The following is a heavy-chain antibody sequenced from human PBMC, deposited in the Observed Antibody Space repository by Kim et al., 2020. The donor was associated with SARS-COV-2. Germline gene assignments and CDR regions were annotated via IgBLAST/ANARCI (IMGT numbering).Heavy chain of an antibody. CDR3: AKMSRGSGWPHSFDS. CDR2: ISGDDDST. CDR1: GFTFEDYA. J-gene: IGHJ4*02. V-gene: IGHV3-43*02. Sequence: GGSLRLSCAASGFTFEDYAMHWVRQVPGKSLEWVSLISGDDDSTSYADSVKGRFTISSDNSKNSMYLQMNSLRTEDYALYYCAKMSRGSGWPHSFDSWGQGNLVTVSS. D-gene: IGHD6-19*01.